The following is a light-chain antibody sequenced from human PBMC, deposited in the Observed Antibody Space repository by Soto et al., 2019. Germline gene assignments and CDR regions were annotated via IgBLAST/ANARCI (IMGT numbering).Light chain of an antibody. CDR1: SGDVGGYNY. CDR3: SSFTTSTTLVV. CDR2: DVN. V-gene: IGLV2-14*01. Sequence: QLVLTQPASVSGSPGQSITISCTGTSGDVGGYNYVSWYQQHPDKAPKLMIYDVNNRPSGVSNRFSGSKSGNTASLTISGLQAEDEADYYCSSFTTSTTLVVFGGGTKVTVL. J-gene: IGLJ2*01.